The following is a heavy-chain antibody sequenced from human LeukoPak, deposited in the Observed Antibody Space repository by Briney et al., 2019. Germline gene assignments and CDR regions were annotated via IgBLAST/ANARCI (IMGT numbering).Heavy chain of an antibody. Sequence: GGSLRLSCAASGFTFSSYGMHWVRQAPGKGLEWVAVISYDGSNKYYADSVKDRFTISRDNSKNTLYLQMNSLRAEDTAVYYCAKSARDGYNFDYWGQGTLVTVSS. J-gene: IGHJ4*02. CDR1: GFTFSSYG. D-gene: IGHD5-12*01. V-gene: IGHV3-30*18. CDR3: AKSARDGYNFDY. CDR2: ISYDGSNK.